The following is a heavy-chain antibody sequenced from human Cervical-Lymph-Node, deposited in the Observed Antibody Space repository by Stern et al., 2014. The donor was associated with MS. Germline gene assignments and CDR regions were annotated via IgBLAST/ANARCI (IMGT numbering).Heavy chain of an antibody. CDR2: VYYSGAT. D-gene: IGHD2-8*02. V-gene: IGHV4-39*01. J-gene: IGHJ4*02. CDR1: GDSISSYTHY. Sequence: QVQLVESGPGLVKPSETLSLTCAVSGDSISSYTHYWAWIRQPPGKGLEWIGSVYYSGATYYNPSLKSPLTIAVDTPKTHFPRGLNSVTAADTAVYYCAKHACTGAACPFDLWGQGTLVTVSS. CDR3: AKHACTGAACPFDL.